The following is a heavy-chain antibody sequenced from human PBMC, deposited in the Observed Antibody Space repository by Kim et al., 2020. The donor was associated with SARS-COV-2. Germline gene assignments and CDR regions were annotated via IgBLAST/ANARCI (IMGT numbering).Heavy chain of an antibody. CDR2: IRAYTGNT. Sequence: ASVKVSCKASGYTFNSYSINWVRQAPGQGLVWMGRIRAYTGNTDYAQKMQGRVTMTADTSATPAFLAVRNLRSYDTAMYFCALSDGHNGTESWGQGPLV. D-gene: IGHD1-1*01. V-gene: IGHV1-18*01. CDR1: GYTFNSYS. CDR3: ALSDGHNGTES. J-gene: IGHJ1*01.